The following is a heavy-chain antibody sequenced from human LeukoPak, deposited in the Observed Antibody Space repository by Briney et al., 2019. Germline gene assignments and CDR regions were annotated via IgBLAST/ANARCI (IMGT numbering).Heavy chain of an antibody. CDR3: ARVRFLEWPAPMDV. Sequence: SETLSLTCSVSGVSISSSYWTWIRQPPGKGLEWIGYIYYAGSTYYNPSLKSRVSISLDTSKNNLSLKLSSVTAADTAVYYCARVRFLEWPAPMDVWGKGTTVIVSS. J-gene: IGHJ6*03. CDR2: IYYAGST. CDR1: GVSISSSY. V-gene: IGHV4-59*01. D-gene: IGHD3-3*01.